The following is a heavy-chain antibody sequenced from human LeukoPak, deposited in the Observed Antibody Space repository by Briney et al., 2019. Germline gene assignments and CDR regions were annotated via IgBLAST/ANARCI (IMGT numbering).Heavy chain of an antibody. CDR1: GGSISSSSYY. CDR3: ASGDSSGYYYKGVGAFDI. D-gene: IGHD3-22*01. J-gene: IGHJ3*02. CDR2: IYYSGST. Sequence: SETVSLTCTVSGGSISSSSYYWGWIRQPPGKGLEWIGSIYYSGSTYYNPSLKSRVTISVGTSKNQFSLKLSSVTAADTAVYYCASGDSSGYYYKGVGAFDIWGQGTMVTVSS. V-gene: IGHV4-39*07.